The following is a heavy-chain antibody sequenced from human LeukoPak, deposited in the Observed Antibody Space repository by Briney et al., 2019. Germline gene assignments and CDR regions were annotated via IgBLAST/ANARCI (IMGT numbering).Heavy chain of an antibody. Sequence: SETLSLTCTVSGGSISSGDYYWSWIRQPPGKGLEWIGYIYYSGSTYYNPSLKSRVTISVDTSKHQFSLKLSSVTAADTAVYYCARDRAHYYDSSGYAGWFDPWGQGTLVTVSS. V-gene: IGHV4-30-4*01. CDR3: ARDRAHYYDSSGYAGWFDP. CDR1: GGSISSGDYY. D-gene: IGHD3-22*01. CDR2: IYYSGST. J-gene: IGHJ5*02.